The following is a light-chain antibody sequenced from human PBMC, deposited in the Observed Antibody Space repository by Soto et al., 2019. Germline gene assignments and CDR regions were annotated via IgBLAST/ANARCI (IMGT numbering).Light chain of an antibody. CDR1: QSVSSSF. CDR3: QQDESSPLT. J-gene: IGKJ4*01. CDR2: HAS. V-gene: IGKV3-20*01. Sequence: EIVLTQSPDTLSLSPGERATLSCRASQSVSSSFIAWYRQKPGQPPRLLIYHASTRATGIPDRFTGSGSGTDFTLTISRLEPEDFAVYYCQQDESSPLTFGGGTKVEIK.